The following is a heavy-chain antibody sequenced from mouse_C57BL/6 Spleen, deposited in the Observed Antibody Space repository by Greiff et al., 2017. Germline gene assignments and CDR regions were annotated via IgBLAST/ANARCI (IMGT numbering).Heavy chain of an antibody. Sequence: EVLLVESGGGLVKPGGSLKLSCAASGFTFSSYAMPWVRQTPEKRLEWVATISDGGSYTYYPDNVKGRFTISRDNAKNNLYLQMSHLKSEDTAMYYCARESNWDWYFDVWGTGTTVTVSS. CDR1: GFTFSSYA. CDR2: ISDGGSYT. V-gene: IGHV5-4*01. J-gene: IGHJ1*03. D-gene: IGHD4-1*01. CDR3: ARESNWDWYFDV.